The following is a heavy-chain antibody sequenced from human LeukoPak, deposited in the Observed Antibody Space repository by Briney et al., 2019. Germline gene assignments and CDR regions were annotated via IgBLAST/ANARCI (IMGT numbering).Heavy chain of an antibody. CDR1: GFTFSSYC. CDR2: IKQGGSET. V-gene: IGHV3-7*01. D-gene: IGHD3-10*01. J-gene: IGHJ4*02. Sequence: PGGSLRLSCAVSGFTFSSYCMTWVRQAPGKGLEWVANIKQGGSETYYVDSVKGRFAISRDIAKNSLYLQMNSLRAEDTAVYYCARYYGSGSPPFDYWGQGTLVTVSS. CDR3: ARYYGSGSPPFDY.